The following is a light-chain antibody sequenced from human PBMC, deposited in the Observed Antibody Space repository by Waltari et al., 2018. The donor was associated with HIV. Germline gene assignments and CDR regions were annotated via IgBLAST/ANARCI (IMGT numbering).Light chain of an antibody. CDR1: SSNIGSHT. J-gene: IGLJ1*01. Sequence: QSVLTQPPPASGTPGQGATTSCSGSSSNIGSHTVNWYQQVPGTAPKLLIYSNNDRPSGVPDRFFGSKSVTSASLATSWLQSEDDADYYCAAWDDSLSGYVFGTGTKVTVL. V-gene: IGLV1-44*01. CDR2: SNN. CDR3: AAWDDSLSGYV.